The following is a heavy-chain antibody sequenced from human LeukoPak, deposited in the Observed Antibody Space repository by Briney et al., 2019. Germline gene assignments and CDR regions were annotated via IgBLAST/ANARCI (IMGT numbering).Heavy chain of an antibody. D-gene: IGHD6-13*01. CDR1: GGSISSSSYY. Sequence: TSETLSLTCTVSGGSISSSSYYWAWIRRPPGKGLEWIGNIYYSGSTYYNPSLKSRVTMSVDTSKNQFSLKLSSVTAADTAVYYCARFNPAAGSFCFDYWGQGTLVTVSS. J-gene: IGHJ4*02. CDR2: IYYSGST. CDR3: ARFNPAAGSFCFDY. V-gene: IGHV4-39*01.